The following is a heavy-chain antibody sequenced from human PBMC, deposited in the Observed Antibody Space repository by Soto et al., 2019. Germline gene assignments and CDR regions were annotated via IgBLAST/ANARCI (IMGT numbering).Heavy chain of an antibody. J-gene: IGHJ6*02. CDR1: GFTFSSYE. V-gene: IGHV3-48*03. CDR3: ARELFQVDSDPGAYYYYGMDV. CDR2: ISSSGSTI. D-gene: IGHD2-15*01. Sequence: EVQLVESGGGLVQPGGSLRLSCAASGFTFSSYEMNWVRQAPGKGLEWVSYISSSGSTIYYADSVKGRFTISRDNANNSLYLQMNSLRAEDTAVYYCARELFQVDSDPGAYYYYGMDVWGQGTTVTVSS.